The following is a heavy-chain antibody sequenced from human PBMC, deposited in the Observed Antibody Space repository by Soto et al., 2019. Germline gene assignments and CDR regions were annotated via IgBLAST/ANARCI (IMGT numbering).Heavy chain of an antibody. D-gene: IGHD5-18*01. CDR2: ISAYNGNT. V-gene: IGHV1-18*01. CDR3: ARRWVKYSYGYVPLDY. CDR1: GYTFTNYG. Sequence: ASVTVSCKASGYTFTNYGIIWVRQAPGQGLEWMGWISAYNGNTNYAQKLQGRVTMTTDTSTSTAYMELSSLRSEDTAVYYCARRWVKYSYGYVPLDYWGQGTLVTVSS. J-gene: IGHJ4*02.